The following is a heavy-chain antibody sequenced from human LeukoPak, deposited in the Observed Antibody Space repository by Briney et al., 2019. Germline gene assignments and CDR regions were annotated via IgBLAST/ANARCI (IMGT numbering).Heavy chain of an antibody. CDR2: ISYDGSNK. Sequence: PGGSLRLSCAASGFTFSSYAMHWVRQAPGKGLEWVAVISYDGSNKYYADSVKGRFTISRDNSKNTLYLQMNSLRAEDTAVYYCARVLRSHGDLFDYWGQGTLVTVS. CDR3: ARVLRSHGDLFDY. V-gene: IGHV3-30-3*01. D-gene: IGHD4-17*01. J-gene: IGHJ4*02. CDR1: GFTFSSYA.